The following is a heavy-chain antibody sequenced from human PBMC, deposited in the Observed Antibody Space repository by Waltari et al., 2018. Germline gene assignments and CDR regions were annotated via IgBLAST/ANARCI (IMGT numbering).Heavy chain of an antibody. J-gene: IGHJ4*02. D-gene: IGHD6-13*01. CDR3: ARVPYSSSSWYSSSWYYFDY. Sequence: QVQLQESGPGLVKPSQTLSLTCTVSGGSISSGSYYWSWIRPPAGTGLEWIGRIYTSGSTNTNPSLNSGVTISVDTSKNQFALKLSSVTAADTAVYYCARVPYSSSSWYSSSWYYFDYWGQGTLVTVSS. CDR1: GGSISSGSYY. CDR2: IYTSGST. V-gene: IGHV4-61*02.